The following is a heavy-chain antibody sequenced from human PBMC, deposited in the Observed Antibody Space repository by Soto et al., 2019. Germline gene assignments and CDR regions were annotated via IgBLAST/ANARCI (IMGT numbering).Heavy chain of an antibody. J-gene: IGHJ5*02. Sequence: PGGSLRLSCAASGFTFSSYAMSWVRQAPGKGLEWVSAISGSGGSTYYADSVKGRFTISRDNSKNTLYLQMNSLRAEDTAVYYCAKAAYSSSWYPNWFDPWGQGTLVTVSS. D-gene: IGHD6-13*01. CDR1: GFTFSSYA. V-gene: IGHV3-23*01. CDR2: ISGSGGST. CDR3: AKAAYSSSWYPNWFDP.